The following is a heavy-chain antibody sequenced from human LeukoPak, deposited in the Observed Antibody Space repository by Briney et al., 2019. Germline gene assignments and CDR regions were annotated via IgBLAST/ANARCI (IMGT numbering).Heavy chain of an antibody. D-gene: IGHD3-10*01. CDR3: ARDWSYIALDV. V-gene: IGHV3-20*04. J-gene: IGHJ3*01. Sequence: GGSLRLSCAASGYTFQSHGMSWVRQAPGKGLEWVSGTNWNGGTTSYADSVKGRFTISRDNARRTLYLQMNSLRAEDTALYYCARDWSYIALDVWGQGTLVTVSS. CDR1: GYTFQSHG. CDR2: TNWNGGTT.